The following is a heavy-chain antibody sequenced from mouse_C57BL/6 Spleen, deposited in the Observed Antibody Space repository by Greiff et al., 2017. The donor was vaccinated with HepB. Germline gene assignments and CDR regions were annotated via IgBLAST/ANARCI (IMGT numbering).Heavy chain of an antibody. V-gene: IGHV1-4*01. CDR2: INPSSGYT. CDR1: GYTFTSYT. CDR3: ARGDGSRYYYAMDY. D-gene: IGHD2-3*01. Sequence: VQLQQSGADLARPGASVKMSCKASGYTFTSYTMHWVKQRPGQGLEWIGYINPSSGYTKYNQKFKDKATLTADKSSSTAYMQLSSLTSEDSAVYYCARGDGSRYYYAMDYWGQGTSVTVSS. J-gene: IGHJ4*01.